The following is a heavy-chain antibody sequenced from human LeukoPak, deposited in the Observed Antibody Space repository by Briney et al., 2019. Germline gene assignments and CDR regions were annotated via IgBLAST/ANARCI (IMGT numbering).Heavy chain of an antibody. J-gene: IGHJ6*02. CDR1: GFTFSTYV. CDR2: ISYDGNSK. D-gene: IGHD2-8*02. V-gene: IGHV3-30*03. CDR3: ARVIISTKYCSGMDV. Sequence: GGSLRLSCAGSGFTFSTYVIHWVRQTPGKGLEWAALISYDGNSKYYADSVKGRFTISRDNSKNTVYLQMDSLRPEDTAVYYCARVIISTKYCSGMDVSGQGTTVTVSS.